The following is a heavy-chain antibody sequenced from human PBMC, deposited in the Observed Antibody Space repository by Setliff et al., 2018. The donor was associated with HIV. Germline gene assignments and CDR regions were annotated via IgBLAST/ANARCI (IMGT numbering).Heavy chain of an antibody. V-gene: IGHV4-4*08. J-gene: IGHJ1*01. Sequence: PSETLSLTCTVSGGSISGYYWSWIRQSPGKGLEWIGYIYTSGSTSYNPSLKSRVTISVDTSKNQFSLRVTSVTAADTAVFYCARDSPADGGNPGRFQRWGQGTLVTVSS. CDR3: ARDSPADGGNPGRFQR. CDR1: GGSISGYY. CDR2: IYTSGST. D-gene: IGHD2-15*01.